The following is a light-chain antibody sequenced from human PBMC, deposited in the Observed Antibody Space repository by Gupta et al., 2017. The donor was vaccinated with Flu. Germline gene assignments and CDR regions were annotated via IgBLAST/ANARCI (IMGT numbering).Light chain of an antibody. CDR2: DVS. J-gene: IGLJ1*01. CDR1: SSDVGGSNY. V-gene: IGLV2-14*01. Sequence: QSALTQPASWSGSPVQSITISRTGTSSDVGGSNYVYWSQQHPGQAPKLIIYDVSDRRSGVSSRFSGSKSGTTASLTISGLEAEEETDYYCSSYTSTNNVYVFGTGTKVTVL. CDR3: SSYTSTNNVYV.